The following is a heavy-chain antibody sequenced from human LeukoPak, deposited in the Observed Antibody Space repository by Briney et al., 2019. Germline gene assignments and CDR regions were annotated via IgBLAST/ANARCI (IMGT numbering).Heavy chain of an antibody. CDR3: AVKGGPGIAVSRDFDY. J-gene: IGHJ4*02. CDR2: IIPIFGTA. D-gene: IGHD6-19*01. CDR1: GGTFSSYA. V-gene: IGHV1-69*06. Sequence: GASVKVSCKASGGTFSSYAISWVRQAPGQGLEWMGGIIPIFGTANYAQKFQGRVTITADKSTSTAYMELSSLRSEDTAVYYCAVKGGPGIAVSRDFDYWGQGTLVTVSS.